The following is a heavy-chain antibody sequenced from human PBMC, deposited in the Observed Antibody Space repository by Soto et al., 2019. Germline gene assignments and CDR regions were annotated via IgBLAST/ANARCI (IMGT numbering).Heavy chain of an antibody. CDR1: GFTFSSYS. Sequence: EVQLVESGGGLVKPGGSLRLSCAASGFTFSSYSMNWVRQAPGKGLEWVSSISSSSSYIYYADSVKGRFTISRDNAKNSLYLQMNSLRAEDTAVYYCARDHYRGGWWELPDRNWFDPWGQGTLVTVSS. CDR2: ISSSSSYI. V-gene: IGHV3-21*01. J-gene: IGHJ5*02. D-gene: IGHD1-26*01. CDR3: ARDHYRGGWWELPDRNWFDP.